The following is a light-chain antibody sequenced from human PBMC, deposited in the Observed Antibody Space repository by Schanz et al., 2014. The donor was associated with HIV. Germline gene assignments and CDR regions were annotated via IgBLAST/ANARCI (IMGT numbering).Light chain of an antibody. CDR2: DVS. Sequence: QSALTQPPSASGSPGQSVTISCTGTSSDVGGYNYVSWYQQHPGKAPKLMIYDVSSRPSGVSNRFSGSKSGNTASLTISGLQAEDEADYYCSSCTTSNTLVFGGGTKLTVL. J-gene: IGLJ3*02. CDR1: SSDVGGYNY. CDR3: SSCTTSNTLV. V-gene: IGLV2-14*01.